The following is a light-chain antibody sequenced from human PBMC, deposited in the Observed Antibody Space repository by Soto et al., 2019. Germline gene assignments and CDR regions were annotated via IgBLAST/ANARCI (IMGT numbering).Light chain of an antibody. J-gene: IGKJ4*01. CDR2: AAS. Sequence: DIQMTQSPSSLSASVGDRVTITCRASQSISSYLNWYQQKPAKAPKLLIYAASSLQSGVTSRFSGSGSGTDFTLTISSLQPEDFATYYCKQSYSSLPTFGGGIKVEIK. CDR1: QSISSY. V-gene: IGKV1-39*01. CDR3: KQSYSSLPT.